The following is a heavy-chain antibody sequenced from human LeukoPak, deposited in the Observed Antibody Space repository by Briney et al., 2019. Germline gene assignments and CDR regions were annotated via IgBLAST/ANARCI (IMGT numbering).Heavy chain of an antibody. D-gene: IGHD6-19*01. J-gene: IGHJ4*02. CDR3: ARVSAWGDGSKD. V-gene: IGHV4-61*02. CDR2: IYTSGST. Sequence: SETLSLTCTVPGGSISSGSYYWSWIRQPAGKGLEWIGRIYTSGSTNYNPSLKSRVTISVDTSKNQFSLKLSSVTAADTAVYYCARVSAWGDGSKDWGQGTLVTVSS. CDR1: GGSISSGSYY.